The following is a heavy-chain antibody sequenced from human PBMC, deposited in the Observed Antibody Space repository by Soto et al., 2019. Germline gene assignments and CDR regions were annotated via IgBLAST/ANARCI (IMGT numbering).Heavy chain of an antibody. CDR3: ASPHGSGKAFTDYYYYYGMDV. Sequence: QVQLVQSGAEVKKPGSSVKVSCKASGGTFSSYAISWVRQAPGQGLEWMGGIIPIFGTANYAQKFQGRVTSTAAESTSTAYMQLSSLRSEDTAVYYCASPHGSGKAFTDYYYYYGMDVWGQGTTVTVSS. V-gene: IGHV1-69*01. J-gene: IGHJ6*02. CDR2: IIPIFGTA. D-gene: IGHD3-10*01. CDR1: GGTFSSYA.